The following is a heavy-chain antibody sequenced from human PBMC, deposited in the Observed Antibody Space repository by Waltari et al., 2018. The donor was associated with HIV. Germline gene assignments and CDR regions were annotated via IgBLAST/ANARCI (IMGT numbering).Heavy chain of an antibody. CDR3: ARRHVDTALVRWGLDD. CDR2: IYYWGST. J-gene: IGHJ4*02. V-gene: IGHV4-39*01. Sequence: QLQLQESGPGLVKTSETLSLTCTVSGGSISRRSYFWGWIRQPPGKGLEWIGSIYYWGSTYYNPSLKSRVTISVDTPKNQFSLILSSVTAADTAVYYCARRHVDTALVRWGLDDWGQGTLVTVSS. D-gene: IGHD5-18*01. CDR1: GGSISRRSYF.